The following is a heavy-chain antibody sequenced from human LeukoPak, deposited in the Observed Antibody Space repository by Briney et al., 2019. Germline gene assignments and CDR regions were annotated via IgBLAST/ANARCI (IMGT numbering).Heavy chain of an antibody. D-gene: IGHD5-24*01. CDR1: GGTFSSYA. CDR3: ARAYHDYRDGYNFDY. V-gene: IGHV1-69*06. CDR2: IIPIFGTT. J-gene: IGHJ4*02. Sequence: ASVKVSCKASGGTFSSYAISWVRQAPGQGLEWMGGIIPIFGTTNYAQKFQDRVTITADKSTSTAYMELSRLRSDDTAVYYCARAYHDYRDGYNFDYWGQGTLVTVSS.